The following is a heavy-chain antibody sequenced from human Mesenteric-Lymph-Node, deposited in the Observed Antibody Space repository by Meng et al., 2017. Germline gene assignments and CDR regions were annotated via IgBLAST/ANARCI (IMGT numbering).Heavy chain of an antibody. V-gene: IGHV4-34*01. D-gene: IGHD3-22*01. CDR2: INHSGST. J-gene: IGHJ5*02. CDR3: ARVGPYYYDSSGYSSWFDP. Sequence: SETLSLTCAVYGGSFSGYYWSWIRQPPGKGLEWIGKINHSGSTNYNPSLKSRVTISVDTSKNQFSLKLSSVTAADTAVYYCARVGPYYYDSSGYSSWFDPWGQGTLVTVSS. CDR1: GGSFSGYY.